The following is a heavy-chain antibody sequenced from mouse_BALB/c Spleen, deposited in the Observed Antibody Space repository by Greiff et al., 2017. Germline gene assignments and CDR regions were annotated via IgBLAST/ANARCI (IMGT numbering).Heavy chain of an antibody. V-gene: IGHV1S81*02. CDR1: GYTFTSYW. J-gene: IGHJ1*01. CDR2: INPSNGRT. Sequence: QVQLQQPGAELVKPGASVKLSCKASGYTFTSYWMHWVKQRPGQGLEWIGEINPSNGRTNYNEKFKSKATLTVDKSSSTAYMQLSSLTSEDSAVYYCARRDQETPYWYVDVWGAGTTVTVSS. CDR3: ARRDQETPYWYVDV.